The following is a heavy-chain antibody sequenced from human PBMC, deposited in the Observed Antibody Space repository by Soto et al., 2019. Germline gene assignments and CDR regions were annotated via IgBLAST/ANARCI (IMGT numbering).Heavy chain of an antibody. CDR2: INPSGGST. J-gene: IGHJ4*02. CDR3: ALFTMVRTEKNTNDY. Sequence: ASVNVSCKASGYTFTIYYMHWVLQAPGQGLEWMGIINPSGGSTSYAQKFQGRVTMTRDTSTSTVYMELSSLRSEDTAVYYCALFTMVRTEKNTNDYWGQGTPVTVSS. D-gene: IGHD3-10*01. V-gene: IGHV1-46*03. CDR1: GYTFTIYY.